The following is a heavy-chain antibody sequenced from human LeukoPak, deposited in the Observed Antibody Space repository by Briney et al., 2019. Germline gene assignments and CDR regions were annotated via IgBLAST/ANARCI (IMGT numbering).Heavy chain of an antibody. V-gene: IGHV1-18*01. CDR1: GYTFTSYG. D-gene: IGHD3-22*01. CDR3: AGKGYYDSSGYPHDAFDI. CDR2: ISAYNGNT. J-gene: IGHJ3*02. Sequence: ASVKVSCKASGYTFTSYGISWVRQAPGQGLEWMGWISAYNGNTNYAQKLQGRVTMTTDTSTSTAYMELRSLRSDDTAVYYCAGKGYYDSSGYPHDAFDIWGQGTMVTVSS.